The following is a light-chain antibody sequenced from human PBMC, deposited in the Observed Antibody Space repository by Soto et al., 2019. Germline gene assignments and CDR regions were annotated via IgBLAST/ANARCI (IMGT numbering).Light chain of an antibody. CDR1: QSISSSY. CDR3: HQYGSTPRA. J-gene: IGKJ1*01. Sequence: EIVLTQSPGTLSLSPGERVTLSCRASQSISSSYLAWYQQKPGQAPRLLIYGVSSRATGIPDRFSGSGSGRDFSLTISRQEPEEFSEYYCHQYGSTPRAFWHETTVEIK. CDR2: GVS. V-gene: IGKV3-20*01.